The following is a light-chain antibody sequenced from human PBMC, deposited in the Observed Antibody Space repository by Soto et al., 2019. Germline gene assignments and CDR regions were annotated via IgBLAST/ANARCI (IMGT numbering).Light chain of an antibody. CDR2: KAS. CDR1: QSISSW. Sequence: DIQMTQSPYTLSASVGDSVTFTCRASQSISSWLAWYQQKAGKAPKLLIYKASALESGVPSRFSGSGSGTEFTLTISSLEPEDFATYYCQHYNTYPWTFGQGTKVDIK. CDR3: QHYNTYPWT. V-gene: IGKV1-5*03. J-gene: IGKJ1*01.